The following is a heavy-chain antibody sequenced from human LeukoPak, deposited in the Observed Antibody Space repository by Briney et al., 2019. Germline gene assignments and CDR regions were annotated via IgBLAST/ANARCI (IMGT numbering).Heavy chain of an antibody. Sequence: GGSLRLSCAASGFTFSTYLMTWVRQAPGKGLEWVANIYQDGREKYYVDSVKGRFTISRDNAKNSLYLQMNSLRAEDTAVYYCARDHPSKVVDYWGQGTLVTVSS. CDR2: IYQDGREK. CDR3: ARDHPSKVVDY. J-gene: IGHJ4*02. V-gene: IGHV3-7*01. CDR1: GFTFSTYL.